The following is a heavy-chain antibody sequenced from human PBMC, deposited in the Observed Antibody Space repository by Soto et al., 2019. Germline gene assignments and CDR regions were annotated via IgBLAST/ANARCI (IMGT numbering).Heavy chain of an antibody. CDR2: IYYSGST. Sequence: QVQLQESGPGLVKPSETLSLTCTVSGGSISSYYWNWIRQPPGKGLEWIGYIYYSGSTNYNPSLKSRVTISVATSKNQFSLKLSSVTAADTAVYYCARDGGTYGMDVWGQGTTVTVSS. CDR3: ARDGGTYGMDV. J-gene: IGHJ6*02. V-gene: IGHV4-59*01. D-gene: IGHD3-16*01. CDR1: GGSISSYY.